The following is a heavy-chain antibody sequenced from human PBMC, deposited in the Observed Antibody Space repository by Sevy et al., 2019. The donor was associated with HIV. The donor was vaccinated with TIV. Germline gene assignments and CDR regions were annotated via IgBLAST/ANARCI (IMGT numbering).Heavy chain of an antibody. V-gene: IGHV3-53*01. CDR3: ARDRVVHNDYIFVAYYYGMDV. CDR2: IFSGGRT. Sequence: GGSLRLSCAVSGFAVSDNCMSWVRQSPGKGLEWVSVIFSGGRTSYADSVKGRFTVSRDNSRNTLYLQMDNLRAEDTATYYCARDRVVHNDYIFVAYYYGMDVWGQGTTLTVSS. CDR1: GFAVSDNC. J-gene: IGHJ6*02. D-gene: IGHD4-4*01.